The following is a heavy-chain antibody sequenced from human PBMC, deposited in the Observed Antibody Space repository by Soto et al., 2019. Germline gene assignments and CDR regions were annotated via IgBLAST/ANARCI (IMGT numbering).Heavy chain of an antibody. CDR3: AREGNLEYSSSSSGYYYYYYGMDV. Sequence: PGESLKISCKGSGYSFTSYWISWVRQMPGKGLEWMGRIDPSDSYTNYSPSFQGHVTISADKSISTAYLPWSSLKASDTAMYYCAREGNLEYSSSSSGYYYYYYGMDVWGQGTTVTVSS. D-gene: IGHD6-6*01. CDR1: GYSFTSYW. V-gene: IGHV5-10-1*01. J-gene: IGHJ6*02. CDR2: IDPSDSYT.